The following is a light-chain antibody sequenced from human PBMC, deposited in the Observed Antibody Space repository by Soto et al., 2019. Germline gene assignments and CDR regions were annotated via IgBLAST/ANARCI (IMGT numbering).Light chain of an antibody. V-gene: IGKV3-20*01. Sequence: DIVMTQSPDSLAVSLVERATLSFRSSQSVSSSYLAWYQQKPSQAPRLLIYGTYSRATGIPDRFSGSGSGTDFTLTISRLEPEDYAVYYCQQYGSSPWTFGQGTKVDIK. CDR2: GTY. J-gene: IGKJ1*01. CDR1: QSVSSSY. CDR3: QQYGSSPWT.